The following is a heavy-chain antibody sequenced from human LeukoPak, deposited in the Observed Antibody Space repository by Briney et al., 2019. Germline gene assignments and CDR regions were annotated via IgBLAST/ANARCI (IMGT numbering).Heavy chain of an antibody. J-gene: IGHJ4*02. Sequence: ASVKVSCKASGGTFSSYAISWVRQAPGQGLEWMGGIIPIFGTANYAQKFQGRVTITADKSTSTAYMELSSLRSEDTAVYYCAILLGMATIYAVDYWGQGTLVTVSS. CDR1: GGTFSSYA. V-gene: IGHV1-69*06. CDR3: AILLGMATIYAVDY. CDR2: IIPIFGTA. D-gene: IGHD5-24*01.